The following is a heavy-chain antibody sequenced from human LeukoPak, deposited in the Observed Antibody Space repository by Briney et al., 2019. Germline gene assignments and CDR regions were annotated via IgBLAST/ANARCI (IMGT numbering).Heavy chain of an antibody. V-gene: IGHV3-23*01. CDR2: ISGSGGST. J-gene: IGHJ4*02. Sequence: GGSLRLSCAASGFTFSSYAMSWVRQAPGKGLEWVSAISGSGGSTYYADSVKGRFTISRDNSRNTLYLQMNSLRAEDTAVYYCAKDGHYYDSNGYSTRCYFDYWGQGTLVTVSS. CDR3: AKDGHYYDSNGYSTRCYFDY. D-gene: IGHD3-22*01. CDR1: GFTFSSYA.